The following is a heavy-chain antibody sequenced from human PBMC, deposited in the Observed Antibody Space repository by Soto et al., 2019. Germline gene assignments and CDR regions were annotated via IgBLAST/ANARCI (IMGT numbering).Heavy chain of an antibody. D-gene: IGHD6-6*01. J-gene: IGHJ4*02. V-gene: IGHV1-69*08. Sequence: QVHLVQSGAEVKKPGSSVTVSCKTSGGTISTYVLNWLRQAPGQGLEWMGRIIPALGAADYAQKFQDRLTSTADKSTSTAYMELSSLRSDDTAVYYCARGGQQVVSVDYWGQGTLVAVSS. CDR1: GGTISTYV. CDR3: ARGGQQVVSVDY. CDR2: IIPALGAA.